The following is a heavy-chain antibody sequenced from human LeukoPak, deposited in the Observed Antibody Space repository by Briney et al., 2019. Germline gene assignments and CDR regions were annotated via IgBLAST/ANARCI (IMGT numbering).Heavy chain of an antibody. J-gene: IGHJ4*02. CDR1: GYTSTSYD. Sequence: ASVKVSCKASGYTSTSYDINWVRQATGQGLEWMGWMNPNSGNTGYAQKFQGRVTMTRNTSISTAYMELSSLRSEDTAVYYCARVYSAAAGADYWGQGTLVTVSS. CDR3: ARVYSAAAGADY. V-gene: IGHV1-8*01. D-gene: IGHD6-13*01. CDR2: MNPNSGNT.